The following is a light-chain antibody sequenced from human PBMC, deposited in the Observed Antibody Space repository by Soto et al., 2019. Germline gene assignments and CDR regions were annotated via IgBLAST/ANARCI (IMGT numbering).Light chain of an antibody. CDR2: AAS. Sequence: DIQMTQSPSSLSASVGDRVTITCRASQGISNYLAWYQQKPGNVPKLLIYAASTLQSGVPSRFSGSGSGPDFTLTISSLQPEDVATYYCQKYNRAPGTFGEGNKVEIK. CDR1: QGISNY. J-gene: IGKJ4*02. V-gene: IGKV1-27*01. CDR3: QKYNRAPGT.